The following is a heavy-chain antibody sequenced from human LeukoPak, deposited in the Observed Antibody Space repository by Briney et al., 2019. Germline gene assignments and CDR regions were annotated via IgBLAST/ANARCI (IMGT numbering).Heavy chain of an antibody. Sequence: SETLSLTCAVYGGSFSGYYWSWIRQPPGKGLEWIGEINHSGSTNYNPSLKSRVTISVDTSKIQFSLKLSSVTAADTAVYYCASTGYGDNWFDPWGQGTLVTVSS. CDR1: GGSFSGYY. V-gene: IGHV4-34*01. J-gene: IGHJ5*02. CDR3: ASTGYGDNWFDP. D-gene: IGHD4-17*01. CDR2: INHSGST.